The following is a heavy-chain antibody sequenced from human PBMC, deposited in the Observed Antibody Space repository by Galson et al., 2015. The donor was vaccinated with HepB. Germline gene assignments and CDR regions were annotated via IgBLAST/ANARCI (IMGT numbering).Heavy chain of an antibody. CDR3: ARELGSTIFGVVINYNWFDP. J-gene: IGHJ5*02. V-gene: IGHV3-7*03. CDR2: IKQDGSEK. CDR1: GFTFSSYW. Sequence: SLRLSCAASGFTFSSYWMSWVRQAPGKGLEWVANIKQDGSEKYYVGSVKGRFTISRDNAKNSLYLQMNSLRAEDTAVYYCARELGSTIFGVVINYNWFDPWGQGTLVTVSS. D-gene: IGHD3-3*01.